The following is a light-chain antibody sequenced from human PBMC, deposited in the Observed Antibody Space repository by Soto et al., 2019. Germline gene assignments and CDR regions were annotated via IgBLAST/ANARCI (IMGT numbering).Light chain of an antibody. CDR2: DIS. J-gene: IGKJ2*01. V-gene: IGKV1-33*01. CDR3: QQYENLPYT. CDR1: QVITEY. Sequence: DIQMTQSASSLSAAVGDRVTITCQTSQVITEYLNWYQQKPGKAPKLVIYDISTLEIGVPSRFSGGGSGTKFTFTISGLQPEEIATYYCQQYENLPYTFGQGTKLEI.